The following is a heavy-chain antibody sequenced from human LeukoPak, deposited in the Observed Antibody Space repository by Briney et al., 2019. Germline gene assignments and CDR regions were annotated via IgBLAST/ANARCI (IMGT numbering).Heavy chain of an antibody. CDR2: ISYDGSNK. V-gene: IGHV3-30-3*02. Sequence: GRSLRLSCAASGFTFSSYAMHWVRQAPGKGLEWVAVISYDGSNKYYADSVKGRFTISRDNSKNTLYLQMNSLRAEDTAVYYCAKHLWRDLLWFGEGYYFGSWGQGILVTVSS. D-gene: IGHD3-10*01. CDR1: GFTFSSYA. CDR3: AKHLWRDLLWFGEGYYFGS. J-gene: IGHJ4*02.